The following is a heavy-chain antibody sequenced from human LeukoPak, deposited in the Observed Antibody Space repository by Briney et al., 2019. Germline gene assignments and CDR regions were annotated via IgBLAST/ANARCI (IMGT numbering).Heavy chain of an antibody. Sequence: ASDKVPCQDSGYTFHTPEINWGRQAPGPGHQWIGWMKPNSCNAVYVQKFQGRVTMNRSSSINTAYMELTSLSSEDTAVCYCARGSSRSFDIWGLGTMVTVSS. J-gene: IGHJ3*02. D-gene: IGHD3-10*01. CDR2: MKPNSCNA. CDR3: ARGSSRSFDI. CDR1: GYTFHTPE. V-gene: IGHV1-8*01.